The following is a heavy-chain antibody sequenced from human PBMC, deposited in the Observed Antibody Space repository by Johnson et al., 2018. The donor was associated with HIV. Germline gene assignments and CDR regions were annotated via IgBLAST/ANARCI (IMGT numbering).Heavy chain of an antibody. Sequence: VQLVESGGGLVQPGRSLRLSCAASGFTFDDYAMHWVRQAPGKGLAWVSGISWTRGSIGYADSVKGRFTISRDNAKNSLYLQMNSLRAEDTALYYCAKERDWDDAFDIWGQGTMVTVSS. CDR3: AKERDWDDAFDI. CDR1: GFTFDDYA. D-gene: IGHD3-9*01. V-gene: IGHV3-9*01. J-gene: IGHJ3*02. CDR2: ISWTRGSI.